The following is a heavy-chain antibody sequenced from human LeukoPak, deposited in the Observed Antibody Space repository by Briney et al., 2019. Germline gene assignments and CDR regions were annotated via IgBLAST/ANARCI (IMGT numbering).Heavy chain of an antibody. Sequence: ASVKVSCKVSGYTLTELSMHWVRQAPGKGLEWMGGFDPEDGETIYAQKFQGRVTMTEDTSTDTAYMELSSLRSEDTAVYYCATDSLQLVLGGYYYGMDVWGQGTTVTVSS. CDR1: GYTLTELS. D-gene: IGHD6-6*01. CDR2: FDPEDGET. CDR3: ATDSLQLVLGGYYYGMDV. J-gene: IGHJ6*02. V-gene: IGHV1-24*01.